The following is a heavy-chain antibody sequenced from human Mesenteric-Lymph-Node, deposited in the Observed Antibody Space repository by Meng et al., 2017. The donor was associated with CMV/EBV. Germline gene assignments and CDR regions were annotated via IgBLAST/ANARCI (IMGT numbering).Heavy chain of an antibody. CDR1: GGTFSSYT. CDR2: IIPILGIA. Sequence: KASGGTFSSYTISWVRQAPGQGLEWMGRIIPILGIANYAQKFQGRVTITADKSTSTAYMELSSLRSEDTAVYYCARDLIFGVVHCFDPWGQGTLVTVSS. D-gene: IGHD3-3*01. J-gene: IGHJ5*02. V-gene: IGHV1-69*04. CDR3: ARDLIFGVVHCFDP.